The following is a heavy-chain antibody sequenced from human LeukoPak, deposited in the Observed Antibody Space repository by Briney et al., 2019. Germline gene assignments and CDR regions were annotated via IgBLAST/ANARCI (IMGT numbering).Heavy chain of an antibody. V-gene: IGHV1-8*01. CDR3: ARGFTANDFWSGYLYYYYYGMDV. CDR1: GYTFTSYD. D-gene: IGHD3-3*01. Sequence: ASVKVSCKASGYTFTSYDINWVRQATGQGLEWIGWMNPNSGNTGYAQKFQGRVTMTRNTSISTAYMELSSLRSEDTAVYYCARGFTANDFWSGYLYYYYYGMDVWGQGTTVTVSS. J-gene: IGHJ6*02. CDR2: MNPNSGNT.